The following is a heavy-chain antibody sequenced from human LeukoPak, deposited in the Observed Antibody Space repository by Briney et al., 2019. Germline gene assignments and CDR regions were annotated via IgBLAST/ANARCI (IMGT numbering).Heavy chain of an antibody. CDR2: IYYSETT. J-gene: IGHJ4*02. CDR1: GGSISSSY. Sequence: PSETLSLTCTVSGGSISSSYWSWIRQPPGKGLEWIGYIYYSETTNYNPSLKSRVTISVDTFKKQFSLKLSSVTAADTAVYYCARLGVSSSWYDYWGQGTLVTVSS. D-gene: IGHD6-13*01. V-gene: IGHV4-59*08. CDR3: ARLGVSSSWYDY.